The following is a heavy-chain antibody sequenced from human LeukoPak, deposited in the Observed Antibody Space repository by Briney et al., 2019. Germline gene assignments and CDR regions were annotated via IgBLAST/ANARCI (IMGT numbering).Heavy chain of an antibody. V-gene: IGHV1-69*05. Sequence: GASVKVSCKASGGTFSSYAISWVRQAPGQGLEWMGGIIPIFGTANYAQKFQGRVTMTRDTSTSTVYMELSSLRSEDTAVYYCARVRAAAGTGLDYWGQGTLVTVSS. J-gene: IGHJ4*02. CDR1: GGTFSSYA. CDR3: ARVRAAAGTGLDY. CDR2: IIPIFGTA. D-gene: IGHD6-13*01.